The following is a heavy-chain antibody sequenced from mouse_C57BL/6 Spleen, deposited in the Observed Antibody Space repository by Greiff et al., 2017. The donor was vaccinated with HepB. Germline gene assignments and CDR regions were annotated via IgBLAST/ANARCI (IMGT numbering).Heavy chain of an antibody. CDR2: IYPGGGYT. Sequence: VQLQQSGAELVRPGTSVKMSCKASGYTFTNYWIGWAKQRPGHGLEWIGDIYPGGGYTNYNEKFKGKATLTADKSSSTAYMQFSSLTSEDSAIYYCARRWDDYFDYWGQGTTLTVSS. V-gene: IGHV1-63*01. CDR3: ARRWDDYFDY. J-gene: IGHJ2*01. CDR1: GYTFTNYW. D-gene: IGHD4-1*01.